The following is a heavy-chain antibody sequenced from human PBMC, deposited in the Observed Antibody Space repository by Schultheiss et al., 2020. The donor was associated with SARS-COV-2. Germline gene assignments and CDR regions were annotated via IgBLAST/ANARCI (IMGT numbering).Heavy chain of an antibody. D-gene: IGHD1-7*01. CDR3: ARGELIFDY. Sequence: SETLSLTCSVSGDSISSGVYCWSWIRQLPGKGLEWIGYISYSGTTYYNPSLKSRVTISVDTSKNQFSLKLTSVTAADTAVYYCARGELIFDYWGQGTLVTVSS. V-gene: IGHV4-31*03. CDR1: GDSISSGVYC. CDR2: ISYSGTT. J-gene: IGHJ4*02.